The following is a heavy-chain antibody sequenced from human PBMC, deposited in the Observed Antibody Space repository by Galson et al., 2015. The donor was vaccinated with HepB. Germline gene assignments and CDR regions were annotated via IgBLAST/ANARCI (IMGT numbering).Heavy chain of an antibody. D-gene: IGHD2-2*01. J-gene: IGHJ6*02. CDR3: ARLPPLVPVGSTHYHAMDV. CDR2: IHYTGTT. V-gene: IGHV4-59*08. CDR1: GGSVSGSY. Sequence: LSLTCTVSGGSVSGSYWTWIRQSPAMGLEWIGYIHYTGTTRYNPSLKSRVTISIDTSKSQFSLKLSSVTAADTAMYYCARLPPLVPVGSTHYHAMDVWGQGTTVTVSS.